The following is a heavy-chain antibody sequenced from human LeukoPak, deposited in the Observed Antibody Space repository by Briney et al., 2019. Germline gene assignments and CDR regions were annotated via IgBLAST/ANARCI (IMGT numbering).Heavy chain of an antibody. J-gene: IGHJ3*02. CDR2: ISAYNGNT. CDR1: GYTFTSYG. Sequence: GASVKVSCKASGYTFTSYGISWVRQAPGQGLEWMGWISAYNGNTNYAQKLQGRVTMTTDTSTSTAYMGLRSLRSDDTAVYYCARDTVYCSSTSCYINAFDIWGQGTMVTVSS. V-gene: IGHV1-18*01. CDR3: ARDTVYCSSTSCYINAFDI. D-gene: IGHD2-2*02.